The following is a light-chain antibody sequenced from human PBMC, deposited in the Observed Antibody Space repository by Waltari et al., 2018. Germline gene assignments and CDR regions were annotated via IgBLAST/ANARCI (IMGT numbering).Light chain of an antibody. CDR2: GKN. CDR1: SLRSYY. J-gene: IGLJ2*01. Sequence: SSELTQDPAVSVALGQTVRITCQGDSLRSYYASWYQQKPGQAPVLVIYGKNNRPSGNPARFSGSSSGNTASLTITGAQAEDEADYYCNSRDSSGNHPVVFGGGTKLTVL. V-gene: IGLV3-19*01. CDR3: NSRDSSGNHPVV.